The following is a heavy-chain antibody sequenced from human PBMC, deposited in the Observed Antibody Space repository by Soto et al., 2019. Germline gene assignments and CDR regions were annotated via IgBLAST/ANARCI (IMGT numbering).Heavy chain of an antibody. D-gene: IGHD3-3*01. Sequence: SVKVSCKASGGTFSSYAISWVRQAPGQGLEWMGGIIPIFGTANYAQKFQGRVTITADESTSTAYMELSSLRSEDTAVYYCARDSAVLRFLEWTPYYYGMDVWGQGTTVTVSS. CDR1: GGTFSSYA. CDR2: IIPIFGTA. J-gene: IGHJ6*02. CDR3: ARDSAVLRFLEWTPYYYGMDV. V-gene: IGHV1-69*13.